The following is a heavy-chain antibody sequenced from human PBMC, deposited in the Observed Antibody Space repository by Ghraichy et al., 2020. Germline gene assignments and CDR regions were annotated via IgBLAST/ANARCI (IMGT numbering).Heavy chain of an antibody. V-gene: IGHV4-4*02. CDR2: IYHSGST. CDR3: ARDSQGGDYYDSSGNYGFDY. Sequence: SETLSLTCAVSGGSISSSNWWSWVRQPPGKGLEWIGEIYHSGSTNYNPSLKSRVTISVDKSKNQFSLKLSSVTAADTAVYYCARDSQGGDYYDSSGNYGFDYWGQVTLVTVSS. J-gene: IGHJ4*02. CDR1: GGSISSSNW. D-gene: IGHD3-22*01.